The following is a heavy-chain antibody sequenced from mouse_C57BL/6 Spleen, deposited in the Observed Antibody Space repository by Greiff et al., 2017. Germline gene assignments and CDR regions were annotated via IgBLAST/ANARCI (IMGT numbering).Heavy chain of an antibody. CDR1: GYAFSSSW. J-gene: IGHJ3*01. CDR3: ASSDYYGSSVY. V-gene: IGHV1-82*01. D-gene: IGHD1-1*01. CDR2: IYPGDGDT. Sequence: QVQLQQSGPELVKPGASVKISCKASGYAFSSSWMNWVKQRPGKGLEWIGRIYPGDGDTNYNGKFKGKATLTADKSSSTAYMQLSSLTSEDSAVYFCASSDYYGSSVYWGQGTLVTVSA.